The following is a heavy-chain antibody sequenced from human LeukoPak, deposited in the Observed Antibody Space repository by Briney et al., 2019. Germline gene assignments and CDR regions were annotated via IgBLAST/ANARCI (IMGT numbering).Heavy chain of an antibody. V-gene: IGHV1-69*01. J-gene: IGHJ3*02. CDR2: IIPIFGTA. CDR3: ARDLEDSVVVPAVHGAFDI. CDR1: GGTFSSYA. Sequence: VKVSCKASGGTFSSYAISWVRQAPGQGLEWMGGIIPIFGTANYAQKFQGRVTITADESTSTAYMELSSLRSEDTAVYYCARDLEDSVVVPAVHGAFDIWGQGTMVTVSS. D-gene: IGHD2-2*01.